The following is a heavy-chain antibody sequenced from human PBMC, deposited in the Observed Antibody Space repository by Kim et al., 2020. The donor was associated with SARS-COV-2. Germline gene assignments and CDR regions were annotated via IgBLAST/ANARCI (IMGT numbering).Heavy chain of an antibody. CDR3: ARVSGPGYSYGANYYYYYGMDV. CDR2: IIPIFGTA. Sequence: SVKVSCKASGGTFSSYAISWVRQAPGQGLEWMGGIIPIFGTANYAQKFQGRVTITADESTSTAYMELSSLRSEDTAVYYCARVSGPGYSYGANYYYYYGMDVWGQGTTVTVSS. CDR1: GGTFSSYA. J-gene: IGHJ6*02. V-gene: IGHV1-69*13. D-gene: IGHD5-18*01.